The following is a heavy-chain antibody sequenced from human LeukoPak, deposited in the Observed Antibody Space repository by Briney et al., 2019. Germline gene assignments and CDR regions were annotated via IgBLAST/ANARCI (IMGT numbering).Heavy chain of an antibody. CDR2: ISSSGSTI. D-gene: IGHD3-10*02. Sequence: GGSLRLSCAASGLTFSTYGMHWVRQAPGKGLEWVSYISSSGSTIYYADSVKGRFTISRDNAKNSLYLQMNSLRAEDTAVYYCAELGITMIGGVWGKGTTVTISS. V-gene: IGHV3-48*03. J-gene: IGHJ6*04. CDR1: GLTFSTYG. CDR3: AELGITMIGGV.